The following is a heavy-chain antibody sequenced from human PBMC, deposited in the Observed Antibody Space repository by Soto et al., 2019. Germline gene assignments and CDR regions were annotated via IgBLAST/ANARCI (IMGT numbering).Heavy chain of an antibody. CDR3: ASVRWGAEAFDI. CDR2: IYHSGST. CDR1: GGSISSGGYS. J-gene: IGHJ3*02. D-gene: IGHD3-10*01. V-gene: IGHV4-30-2*01. Sequence: PSETLSLTCAVSGGSISSGGYSWSWIRQPPGKGLEWIGYIYHSGSTYYNPSLKSRVTISVDRSKNQFSLKLSSVTAADTALYYCASVRWGAEAFDIWGQGTMVTV.